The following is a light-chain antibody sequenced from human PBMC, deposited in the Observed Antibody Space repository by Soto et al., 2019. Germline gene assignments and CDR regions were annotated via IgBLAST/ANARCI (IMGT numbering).Light chain of an antibody. CDR3: SSYTNTYTYV. CDR1: SXDVGAYNY. J-gene: IGLJ1*01. V-gene: IGLV2-14*01. Sequence: QSVLTQPASVSGSPGQSITISCTGSSXDVGAYNYVSWYQQYPGNAPKLIIYEVNYRPSEVPHRFSGSKCGNTATLTISGLQAEDEAEYYCSSYTNTYTYVLGPGTKFTVL. CDR2: EVN.